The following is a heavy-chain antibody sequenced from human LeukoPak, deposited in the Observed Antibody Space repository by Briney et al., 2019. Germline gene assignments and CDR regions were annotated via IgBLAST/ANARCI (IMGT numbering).Heavy chain of an antibody. J-gene: IGHJ4*02. D-gene: IGHD5-18*01. CDR3: ARVSDTSMVTPGFDS. Sequence: GASVKVSGKTSGYNFNRYAITWVRQAPGQGLEWMGWVSTSNGDTNYADTFQGRVTMTTDSVTKTAYLELRRLRSGDTAIYFCARVSDTSMVTPGFDSWGQGTLVTVSS. CDR2: VSTSNGDT. CDR1: GYNFNRYA. V-gene: IGHV1-18*01.